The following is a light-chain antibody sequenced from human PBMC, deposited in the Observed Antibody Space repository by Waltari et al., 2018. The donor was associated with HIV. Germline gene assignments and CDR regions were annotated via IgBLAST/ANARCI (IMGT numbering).Light chain of an antibody. CDR1: RLSKQY. J-gene: IGLJ2*01. CDR3: QSADIGVL. CDR2: KDT. V-gene: IGLV3-25*03. Sequence: SSELTQPPSVSVSPGQTARITCSGDRLSKQYTHWYQQRPGQSPLMVMYKDTERPSGIPERFSGSSSGTTVTLTISGVWAEDEADYFCQSADIGVLFGGGTKLTVL.